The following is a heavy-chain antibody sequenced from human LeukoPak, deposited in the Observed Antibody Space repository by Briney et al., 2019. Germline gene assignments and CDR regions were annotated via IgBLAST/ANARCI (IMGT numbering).Heavy chain of an antibody. V-gene: IGHV4-30-4*08. Sequence: SETLSLTCTVSDDSISTGDYYWSWIRQPPGKGLEWIGYIHYSGNTYYNPSLKSRVTISVDTSKNQFSLKLSSVTVADTAVYYCASELWQTPFDYWGQGTLVTVSS. J-gene: IGHJ4*02. CDR2: IHYSGNT. CDR1: DDSISTGDYY. D-gene: IGHD5-18*01. CDR3: ASELWQTPFDY.